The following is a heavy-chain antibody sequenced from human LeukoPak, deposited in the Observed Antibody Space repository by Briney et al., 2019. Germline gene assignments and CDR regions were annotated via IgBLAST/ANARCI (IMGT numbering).Heavy chain of an antibody. J-gene: IGHJ4*02. D-gene: IGHD6-13*01. Sequence: PGGSLRLSCAASGFTFSSYGMHWVRQAPGKWLEWVAVISYDGSNKYYADSVKGRFTISRDISKNTLHLQMNSLRAEDTAVYYCAKVASIAAAGEFGSWGQGTLVTVSS. CDR1: GFTFSSYG. CDR2: ISYDGSNK. CDR3: AKVASIAAAGEFGS. V-gene: IGHV3-30*18.